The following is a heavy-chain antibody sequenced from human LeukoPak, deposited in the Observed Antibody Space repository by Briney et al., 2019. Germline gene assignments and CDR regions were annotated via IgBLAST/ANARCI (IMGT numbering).Heavy chain of an antibody. D-gene: IGHD5-18*01. Sequence: SVKVSXKASGGTFSSYAISWVRQAPGQGLEWMGGIIPIFGTANYAQKFQGRVTITADESTSTAYMEQSSLRSEDTAVYYCARGGRRGAVDTAMVTPWGQGTLVTVSS. CDR1: GGTFSSYA. V-gene: IGHV1-69*13. J-gene: IGHJ5*02. CDR2: IIPIFGTA. CDR3: ARGGRRGAVDTAMVTP.